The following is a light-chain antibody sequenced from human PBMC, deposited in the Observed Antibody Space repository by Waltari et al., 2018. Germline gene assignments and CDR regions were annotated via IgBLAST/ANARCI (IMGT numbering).Light chain of an antibody. V-gene: IGKV3-15*01. CDR1: HGIGTN. CDR2: DAS. CDR3: QQYRDWYS. Sequence: EIVMTQSPAILSVSPGAGATLSCRASHGIGTNLAWYQKKPGQAHRLLIYDASTRAPVIAARFTGGGSGTEFTLVINSLQSEDSALYYCQQYRDWYSFGQGTKLEIK. J-gene: IGKJ2*01.